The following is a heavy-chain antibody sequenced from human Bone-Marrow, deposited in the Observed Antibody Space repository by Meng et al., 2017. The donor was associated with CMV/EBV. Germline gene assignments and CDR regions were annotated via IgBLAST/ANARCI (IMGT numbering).Heavy chain of an antibody. CDR2: INSDGRST. CDR1: GFTFSSYW. D-gene: IGHD5-18*01. CDR3: TSGFSYGYSGGDF. Sequence: AAAGFTFSSYWRHWVRQAPGKGLVWVSRINSDGRSTSYADSVKGRFTISRDNAKNTLYLQMNSLRAEDTAVYYCTSGFSYGYSGGDFWGQGTLVTVSS. J-gene: IGHJ4*02. V-gene: IGHV3-74*01.